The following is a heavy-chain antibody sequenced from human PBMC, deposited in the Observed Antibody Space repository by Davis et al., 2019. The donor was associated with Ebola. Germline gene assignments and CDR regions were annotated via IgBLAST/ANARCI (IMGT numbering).Heavy chain of an antibody. CDR3: ARGLYDYIWGSYRFYYYYYGMDV. Sequence: ASVKVSCKASGYTFTSYGISWVRQAPGQGLEWMGWISAYNGNTNYAQKLQGRVTMTTDTSTSTAYMELRSLRSDDTAVYYCARGLYDYIWGSYRFYYYYYGMDVWGQGTTVTVSS. CDR2: ISAYNGNT. J-gene: IGHJ6*02. CDR1: GYTFTSYG. D-gene: IGHD3-16*02. V-gene: IGHV1-18*01.